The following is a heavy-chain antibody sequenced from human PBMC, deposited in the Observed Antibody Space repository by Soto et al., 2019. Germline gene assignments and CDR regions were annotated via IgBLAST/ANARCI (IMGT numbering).Heavy chain of an antibody. Sequence: QVQLVQSGAEVKKPGSSVKVSCKASGGTFSSYAINWVRQAPGQGLEWMGGIIPIFATADYAQKFQGRVTITADESTSTAYMERSSLSSEDTAVYCCEQCLLGVNCYYGMDVWGQGTTVTVSS. CDR3: EQCLLGVNCYYGMDV. J-gene: IGHJ6*02. CDR1: GGTFSSYA. CDR2: IIPIFATA. V-gene: IGHV1-69*12. D-gene: IGHD6-19*01.